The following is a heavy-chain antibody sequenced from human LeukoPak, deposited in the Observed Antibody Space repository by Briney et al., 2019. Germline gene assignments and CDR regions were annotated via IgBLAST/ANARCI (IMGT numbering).Heavy chain of an antibody. V-gene: IGHV3-7*03. CDR1: GYTFSPYW. Sequence: GGSLRLSCVASGYTFSPYWMSWVRQTPGKGLEWVASISDGGSATYYVDSVRGRFTISRDNAKNSLYLQMNSLRAEDTAVYYCVRDNPRQQGFAYWGQGTLVTVSS. CDR3: VRDNPRQQGFAY. D-gene: IGHD6-13*01. J-gene: IGHJ4*02. CDR2: ISDGGSAT.